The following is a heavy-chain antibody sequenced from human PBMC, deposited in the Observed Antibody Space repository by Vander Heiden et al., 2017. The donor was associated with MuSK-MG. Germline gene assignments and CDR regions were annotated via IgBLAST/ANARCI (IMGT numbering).Heavy chain of an antibody. CDR1: GFTCSSYA. D-gene: IGHD4-17*01. CDR3: ARDHYGDYVSSFDY. J-gene: IGHJ4*02. V-gene: IGHV3-30-3*01. Sequence: QVQLVESGGGVVQPGRSLRLSCAASGFTCSSYAMHWVRQAPGKGLEWVAVISYDGSNKYYADSVKGRFTISRDNSKNTLYLQMNSLRAEDTAVYYCARDHYGDYVSSFDYWGQGTLVTVSS. CDR2: ISYDGSNK.